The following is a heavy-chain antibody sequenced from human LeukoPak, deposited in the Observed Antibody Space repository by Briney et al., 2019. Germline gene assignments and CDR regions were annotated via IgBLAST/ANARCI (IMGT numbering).Heavy chain of an antibody. D-gene: IGHD2-2*03. V-gene: IGHV4-34*01. Sequence: SETLSLTCAVYGGSFSGYYWSWIRQPPGKGLEWIGEINHSGSTNYNPSLKSRVTISVDTSKNQFSLKLSSVTAADTAVYYCARGGSGYCSSTSCPPLYNWFDPWGQGTLVTVSS. CDR3: ARGGSGYCSSTSCPPLYNWFDP. J-gene: IGHJ5*02. CDR2: INHSGST. CDR1: GGSFSGYY.